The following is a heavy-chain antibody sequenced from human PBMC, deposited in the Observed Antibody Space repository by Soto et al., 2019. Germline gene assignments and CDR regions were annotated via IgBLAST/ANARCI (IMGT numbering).Heavy chain of an antibody. CDR3: AKEESHWAYFDY. CDR1: GFTFSSYG. V-gene: IGHV3-30*18. D-gene: IGHD7-27*01. Sequence: QVQLVESGGGVVQPGRSLRLSCAASGFTFSSYGMHWVRQAPGKGLEWVAVISYDGSNKYYADSVKGRFTISRDNSKKPLYLQMNSLRAEDTAVYYCAKEESHWAYFDYWGQGTLVTVSS. J-gene: IGHJ4*02. CDR2: ISYDGSNK.